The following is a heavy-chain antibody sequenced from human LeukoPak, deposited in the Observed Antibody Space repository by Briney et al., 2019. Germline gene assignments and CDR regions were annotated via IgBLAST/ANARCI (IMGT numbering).Heavy chain of an antibody. CDR3: AGGAQVSKATVPYWYFDL. CDR2: IKQDGSEK. Sequence: GGSLKLSCAASGFTFSSYWMSWVRQAPGQGLEWVANIKQDGSEKCYVDSVKGRFTITRDNAKNSLYLQMNSLRAEDTAVYYCAGGAQVSKATVPYWYFDLWGRGTLVTVSS. D-gene: IGHD4-17*01. CDR1: GFTFSSYW. J-gene: IGHJ2*01. V-gene: IGHV3-7*04.